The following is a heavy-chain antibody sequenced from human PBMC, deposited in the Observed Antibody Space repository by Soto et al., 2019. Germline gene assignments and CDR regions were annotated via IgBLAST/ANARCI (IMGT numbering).Heavy chain of an antibody. V-gene: IGHV3-7*01. CDR2: IKKDGSEK. J-gene: IGHJ6*02. CDR3: VRIRGNKFKYYYYYGMDG. Sequence: XGSLRLSFAACNFSFSDYCVSGVRQAPGRGLAWVATIKKDGSEKYYVDSVRGRFTISRDNAKNSLDLQMSSLRVEDAAVYYCVRIRGNKFKYYYYYGMDGWGQGTTVTVSS. D-gene: IGHD3-10*01. CDR1: NFSFSDYC.